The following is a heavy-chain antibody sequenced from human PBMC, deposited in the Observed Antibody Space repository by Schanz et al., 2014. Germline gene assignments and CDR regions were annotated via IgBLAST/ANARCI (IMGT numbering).Heavy chain of an antibody. J-gene: IGHJ4*02. D-gene: IGHD3-22*01. V-gene: IGHV3-53*01. CDR3: ARSMIIVDKAFDY. Sequence: EVQLAESGGGLIQPGGSLRLSCAVSGFSVSNTYMHWVRQPPGKGLEWVSVINSAGTTYYADSVKGRFTISRDNSKNTLYLQMNSLRVEDTAVYYCARSMIIVDKAFDYWGQGTLVTVSS. CDR2: INSAGTT. CDR1: GFSVSNTY.